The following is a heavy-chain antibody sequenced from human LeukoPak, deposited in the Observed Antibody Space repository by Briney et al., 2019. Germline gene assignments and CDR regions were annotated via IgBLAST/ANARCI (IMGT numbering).Heavy chain of an antibody. V-gene: IGHV4-59*01. CDR3: ARVLTGTTADY. D-gene: IGHD1-7*01. Sequence: PSETLSLTCTVSGGSISSYYWSWIRQPPGKGLEWIGYIDNGGSTKYNPSLKSRVTISVDTSKNQFSLKLSSVIAADTAVYYCARVLTGTTADYWGQGTLVTVSS. CDR2: IDNGGST. CDR1: GGSISSYY. J-gene: IGHJ4*02.